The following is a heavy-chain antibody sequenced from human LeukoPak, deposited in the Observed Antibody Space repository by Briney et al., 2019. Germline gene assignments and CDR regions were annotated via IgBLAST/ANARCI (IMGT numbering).Heavy chain of an antibody. CDR1: GGSISSGGYY. V-gene: IGHV4-31*03. J-gene: IGHJ3*02. CDR2: IYYSGST. Sequence: SQTLSLTCTVSGGSISSGGYYWSWIRQHPGKGLEWIGYIYYSGSTYYNPSLKSRVTISVDTSENQFSLKLSSVTAADTAVYYRARDRSGYYDSSGTYDAFDIWGQGTMVTVSS. D-gene: IGHD3-22*01. CDR3: ARDRSGYYDSSGTYDAFDI.